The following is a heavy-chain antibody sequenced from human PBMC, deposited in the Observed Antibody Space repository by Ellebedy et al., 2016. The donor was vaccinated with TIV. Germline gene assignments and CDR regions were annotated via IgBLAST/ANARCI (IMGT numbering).Heavy chain of an antibody. J-gene: IGHJ2*01. CDR1: GFTFSNYG. CDR2: ISAHNHKT. V-gene: IGHV1-18*04. D-gene: IGHD4-17*01. CDR3: ARDRTTMTTDPLWSLDL. Sequence: AASVKVSCKASGFTFSNYGFSWVRQAPGQGLEWMGWISAHNHKTNYAQSLQGRVSMTTDTSTSTAYMELGSLRADDTAVYYCARDRTTMTTDPLWSLDLWGRGTLVTVSS.